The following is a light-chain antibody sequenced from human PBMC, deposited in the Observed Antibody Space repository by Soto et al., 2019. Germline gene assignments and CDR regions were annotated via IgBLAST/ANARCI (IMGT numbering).Light chain of an antibody. CDR1: NNDVGGYKY. Sequence: QSALTQPASVSGSPGQSITISCAGTNNDVGGYKYVSWYQQHPGKAPKLVIFEVSNRPVGISNRFFGSKSGTTASLTISGLQAEDEAEYFCCTYASTSTSLVFGTGTKVTVL. V-gene: IGLV2-14*01. J-gene: IGLJ1*01. CDR2: EVS. CDR3: CTYASTSTSLV.